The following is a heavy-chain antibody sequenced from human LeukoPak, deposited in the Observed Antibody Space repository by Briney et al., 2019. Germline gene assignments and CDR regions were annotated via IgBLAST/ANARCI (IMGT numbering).Heavy chain of an antibody. Sequence: PSETLSLTCTVSSGSISSSSYYWGWIRQPPGKGLEWIGSFYYSGSTYYNPSLKSRVTISVDTSKSQFSLKLSSVTAADTSVYYCTRHYYSCWYTQYFDYWGQGTLVTVSS. J-gene: IGHJ4*02. CDR2: FYYSGST. D-gene: IGHD6-13*01. CDR1: SGSISSSSYY. V-gene: IGHV4-39*01. CDR3: TRHYYSCWYTQYFDY.